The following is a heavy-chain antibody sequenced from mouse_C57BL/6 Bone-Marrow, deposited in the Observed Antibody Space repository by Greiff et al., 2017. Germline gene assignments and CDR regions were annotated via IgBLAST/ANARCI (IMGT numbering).Heavy chain of an antibody. J-gene: IGHJ3*01. CDR2: ISDGGSYT. D-gene: IGHD2-5*01. V-gene: IGHV5-4*01. Sequence: EVQLQESGGGLVKPGGSLKLSCAASGFTFSSYAMSWVRQTPEKRLEWVATISDGGSYTYYPDNVKGRFIISRDNAKTNLYLQMNHLQSEDTAMYYCSRDDCYRSYLTWFAYWGQGPLVTVSS. CDR1: GFTFSSYA. CDR3: SRDDCYRSYLTWFAY.